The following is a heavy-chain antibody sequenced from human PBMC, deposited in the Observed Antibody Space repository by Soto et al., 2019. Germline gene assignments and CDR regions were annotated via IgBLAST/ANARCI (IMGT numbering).Heavy chain of an antibody. Sequence: QVQLVESGGGVVQPGRSLRLSCAASGFTFSSYGMQWVRQAPGKGLECVAFISYDGSNKYYAEAVKGIFTISRDNSKNTLYLQMNSLRAKDTAVDYCAKDMDIVVVVAAFDYWGQGTLVTVSS. D-gene: IGHD2-15*01. J-gene: IGHJ4*02. CDR1: GFTFSSYG. V-gene: IGHV3-30*18. CDR2: ISYDGSNK. CDR3: AKDMDIVVVVAAFDY.